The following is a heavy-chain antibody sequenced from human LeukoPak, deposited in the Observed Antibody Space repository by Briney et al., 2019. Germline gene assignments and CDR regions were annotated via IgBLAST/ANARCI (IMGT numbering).Heavy chain of an antibody. V-gene: IGHV3-21*01. D-gene: IGHD6-19*01. J-gene: IGHJ5*02. CDR3: ARGGRYSSGWPKIRRSPKNNWFDP. CDR2: IGSSSTYI. CDR1: GFTFSNYS. Sequence: GGSLRLSCAASGFTFSNYSMNWVRQAPGKGLEWVSSIGSSSTYIKYADSVKGRFTISRDNAKNSLYLQMNSLRAEDTAVYYCARGGRYSSGWPKIRRSPKNNWFDPWGQGTLVTVSS.